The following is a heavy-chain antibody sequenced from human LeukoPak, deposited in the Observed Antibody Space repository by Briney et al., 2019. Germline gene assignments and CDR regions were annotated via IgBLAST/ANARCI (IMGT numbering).Heavy chain of an antibody. Sequence: GGSLRLSCAASGSTFSSYSMNWVRQAPGKGLEWVSSISSSSSYIYYADSVEGRFTISRDNAKNSLYLQMNSLRAEDTAVYYCARVYYQLLVGYWGQGTLVTVSS. CDR2: ISSSSSYI. CDR3: ARVYYQLLVGY. D-gene: IGHD2-2*01. J-gene: IGHJ4*02. CDR1: GSTFSSYS. V-gene: IGHV3-21*01.